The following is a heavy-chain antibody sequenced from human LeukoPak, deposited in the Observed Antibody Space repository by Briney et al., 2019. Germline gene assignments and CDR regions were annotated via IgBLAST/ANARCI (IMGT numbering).Heavy chain of an antibody. CDR1: GGSFGGYY. CDR3: ARRSYSSGWYVDY. V-gene: IGHV4-34*01. Sequence: SETLSLTCAVYGGSFGGYYWSWIRQPPGKGLEWIGEINHSGSTNYNPSLKSRVTISVDTSKNQFSLKLSSVTAADTAVYYCARRSYSSGWYVDYWGQGTLVTVSS. D-gene: IGHD6-19*01. J-gene: IGHJ4*02. CDR2: INHSGST.